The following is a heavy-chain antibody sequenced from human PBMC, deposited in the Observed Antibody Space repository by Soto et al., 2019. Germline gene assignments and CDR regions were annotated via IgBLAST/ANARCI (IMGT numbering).Heavy chain of an antibody. V-gene: IGHV4-30-2*01. J-gene: IGHJ4*02. D-gene: IGHD3-22*01. Sequence: PSETLSLTCAVSGGSISSGGYSWSWIRQPPGKGLEWIGYMYHSGSTYYNPSLKSRVTISIDRSKNQFSLKLSSVTAADTSVYYCAREYSLAVVAPGYWGQGILVTVSS. CDR3: AREYSLAVVAPGY. CDR1: GGSISSGGYS. CDR2: MYHSGST.